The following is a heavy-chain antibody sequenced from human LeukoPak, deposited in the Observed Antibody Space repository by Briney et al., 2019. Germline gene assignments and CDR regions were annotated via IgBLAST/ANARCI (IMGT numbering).Heavy chain of an antibody. J-gene: IGHJ3*02. CDR1: GFTFSNYW. CDR2: INTDGSST. V-gene: IGHV3-74*01. CDR3: ARDGVQFGGAQAFDI. D-gene: IGHD3-10*01. Sequence: PGGSLRLSCAASGFTFSNYWMHWVRQAPGKGLVWVSRINTDGSSTSYVDSVKGRFTISRDNAKNTLYLQMNSLRAEDTAVYYCARDGVQFGGAQAFDIWGQGTMVTVSS.